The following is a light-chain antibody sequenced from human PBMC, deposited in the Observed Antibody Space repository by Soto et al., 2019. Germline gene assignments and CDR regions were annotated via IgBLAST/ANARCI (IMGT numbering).Light chain of an antibody. CDR1: QSISSY. V-gene: IGKV1-39*01. Sequence: DIQMTQSPSSLSASVGDRVTITCRASQSISSYLNWYQQKPGKAPKLLIYAASSLQSGVPSRFSGSASGTDFALTISGLQPEDLATYLCQRSYSTPYTLGQRTKVYIK. CDR3: QRSYSTPYT. J-gene: IGKJ2*01. CDR2: AAS.